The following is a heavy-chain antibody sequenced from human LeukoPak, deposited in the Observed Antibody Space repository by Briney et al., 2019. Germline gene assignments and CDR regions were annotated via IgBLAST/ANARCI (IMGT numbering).Heavy chain of an antibody. Sequence: GGSLRLSCTTSGFTFGDYGMSWFRQAPGKGLEWVSFIRSKTYSGATDYAASVKGRFVISRDGSESIAYLQMNSLKTEDTGVYYCTRNPHPYCSGVHCPSDSWGQGTLVTVSS. CDR2: IRSKTYSGAT. D-gene: IGHD2-15*01. V-gene: IGHV3-49*01. CDR1: GFTFGDYG. J-gene: IGHJ4*02. CDR3: TRNPHPYCSGVHCPSDS.